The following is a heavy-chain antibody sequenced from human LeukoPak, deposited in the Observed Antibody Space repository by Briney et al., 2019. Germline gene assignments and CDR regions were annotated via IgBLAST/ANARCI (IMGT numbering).Heavy chain of an antibody. J-gene: IGHJ5*02. CDR1: GFTFSSYA. CDR3: AKDGYGDYVSWFDP. CDR2: ISGSGGST. Sequence: PGGSLRLSCAASGFTFSSYAMSWVRQAPGKGLEWVSTISGSGGSTYYADSVKGRFTISRDNSKNTLYLQMNSLRAEDTAVYYCAKDGYGDYVSWFDPWGQGTLVTVSS. D-gene: IGHD4-17*01. V-gene: IGHV3-23*01.